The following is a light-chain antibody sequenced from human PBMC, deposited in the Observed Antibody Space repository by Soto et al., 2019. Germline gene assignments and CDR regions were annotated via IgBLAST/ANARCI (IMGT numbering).Light chain of an antibody. CDR2: DND. V-gene: IGLV1-51*01. CDR1: SSNIRNNY. CDR3: GTWDSSLSAGV. Sequence: QSVLTQPPSVSVAPGQKVTISCSGSSSNIRNNYVSWYQQLPGTAPKLLIYDNDKRPSGIPDRFSGSKSGTSATLGITGLQTGDEADYYCGTWDSSLSAGVFGGGTKLTVL. J-gene: IGLJ3*02.